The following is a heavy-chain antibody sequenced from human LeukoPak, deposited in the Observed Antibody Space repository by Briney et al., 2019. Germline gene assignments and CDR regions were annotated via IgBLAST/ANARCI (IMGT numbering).Heavy chain of an antibody. CDR3: ALYCSSTSCRDAFDI. Sequence: GGSLRLSCAASGFTFSDYYMSWIRQAPGQGLEWVSYISSSGSTIYYADSVKGRFTISRDNAKNSLYLQMNSLRAEDTAVYYCALYCSSTSCRDAFDIWGQGTMVTVSS. J-gene: IGHJ3*02. D-gene: IGHD2-2*01. CDR2: ISSSGSTI. CDR1: GFTFSDYY. V-gene: IGHV3-11*01.